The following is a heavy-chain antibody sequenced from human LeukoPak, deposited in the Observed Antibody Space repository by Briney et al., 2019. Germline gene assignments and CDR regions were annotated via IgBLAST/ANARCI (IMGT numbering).Heavy chain of an antibody. V-gene: IGHV3-33*01. CDR3: ARDADTLGYFDY. D-gene: IGHD3-16*01. CDR1: GFTFSSYG. J-gene: IGHJ4*02. CDR2: IWYDGSNK. Sequence: PGGSLRLSCAASGFTFSSYGMHWVRQAPGKGLEWVAVIWYDGSNKYYADSVKGRFTISRDNSKNTLYLQMNSLRAEDTAVYYCARDADTLGYFDYWGQGTLVTVSS.